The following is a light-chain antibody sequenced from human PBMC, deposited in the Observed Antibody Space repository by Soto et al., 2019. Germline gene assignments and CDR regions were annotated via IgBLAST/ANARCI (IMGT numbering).Light chain of an antibody. CDR3: QQVHNWPLT. J-gene: IGKJ2*01. CDR1: QSITSE. V-gene: IGKV3-15*01. CDR2: GTS. Sequence: EIVMTQSPATLSLSPGERAALSCRASQSITSELAWHHQKPGQPPRLLIYGTSTMATVVPARFTRSESGSEFTLTISGLQSEDFAVYYCQQVHNWPLTFGQGTRLEI.